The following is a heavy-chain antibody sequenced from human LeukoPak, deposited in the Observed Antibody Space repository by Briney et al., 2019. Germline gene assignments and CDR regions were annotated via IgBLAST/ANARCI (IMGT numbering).Heavy chain of an antibody. J-gene: IGHJ4*02. CDR2: IYHTGST. CDR3: ARHVEDTAMAFSDY. Sequence: SETLSLTCTVSGYSISGGYYWGWIRQPPGKGLEWIGSIYHTGSTYYNPSLKSRVTISVDTSKNQFSLKLSSVTAADTAVYYCARHVEDTAMAFSDYWGQGTLVTVSS. D-gene: IGHD5-18*01. CDR1: GYSISGGYY. V-gene: IGHV4-38-2*02.